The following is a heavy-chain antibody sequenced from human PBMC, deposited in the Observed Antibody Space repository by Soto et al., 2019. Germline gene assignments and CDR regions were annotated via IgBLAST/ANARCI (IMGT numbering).Heavy chain of an antibody. J-gene: IGHJ4*02. CDR3: TGEVASGY. CDR2: ISKDGSVK. D-gene: IGHD2-8*02. Sequence: QVQLVESGGGVVQPGRSLRLSCAASGFTFSSYGMHWVRQAPGKGLEWVAVISKDGSVKYYAESGKGRFTISRDNSKNTLYLQMNSLGDEDTAAYYCTGEVASGYWGQGTLVTVSS. CDR1: GFTFSSYG. V-gene: IGHV3-30*03.